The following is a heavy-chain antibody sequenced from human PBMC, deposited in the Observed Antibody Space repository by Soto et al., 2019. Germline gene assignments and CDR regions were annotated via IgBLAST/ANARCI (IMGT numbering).Heavy chain of an antibody. J-gene: IGHJ4*02. V-gene: IGHV3-30*18. CDR1: XXXXXSXX. CDR3: AKDLDPYGSGPFDY. D-gene: IGHD3-10*01. Sequence: QXQLVESGGGVVQXXXXLXLXXXXXXXXXXSXXXXXVRXXXXKGXEWMTVISYDGSNKYYADSVKDRFTISRDNSKNTLYLQMNSLRAEDTAVYYCAKDLDPYGSGPFDYWGQGTLVTGSS. CDR2: ISYDGSNK.